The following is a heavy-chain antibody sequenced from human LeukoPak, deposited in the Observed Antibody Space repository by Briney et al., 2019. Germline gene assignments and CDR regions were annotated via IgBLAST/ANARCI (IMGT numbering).Heavy chain of an antibody. Sequence: DTLSLMWSVSVRSISRYYWSWMRQSPGKGLVWIGYMYSNGSSNYRLSFKSRVTISVDKSRFKFSVKLGSVTAADPGVNCCLKSRYYYGSGSYYRAYLMDVWGQGTTVSVSS. CDR3: LKSRYYYGSGSYYRAYLMDV. D-gene: IGHD3-10*01. V-gene: IGHV4-59*07. J-gene: IGHJ6*02. CDR2: MYSNGSS. CDR1: VRSISRYY.